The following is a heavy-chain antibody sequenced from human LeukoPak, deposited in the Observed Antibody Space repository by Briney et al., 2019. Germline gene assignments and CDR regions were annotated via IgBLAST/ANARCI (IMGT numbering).Heavy chain of an antibody. J-gene: IGHJ4*02. CDR3: AAKTGPAALWVGDLGD. CDR1: GFTFRSYA. D-gene: IGHD3-10*01. CDR2: ISGSGGDT. V-gene: IGHV3-23*01. Sequence: PGGSLRVSCAASGFTFRSYAMNWVRQAPGKGLECVSTISGSGGDTYYADSVKGRFTIFRDNSKNTLYLQMNSLRAEDTAVYYCAAKTGPAALWVGDLGDWGQGTLVTVSS.